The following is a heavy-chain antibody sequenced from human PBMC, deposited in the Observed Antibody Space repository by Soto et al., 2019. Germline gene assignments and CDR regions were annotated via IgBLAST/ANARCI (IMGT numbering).Heavy chain of an antibody. D-gene: IGHD2-15*01. Sequence: GSLRLSCAASGFTVSSNYMSWVRQAPGKGLEWVSVIYSGGSTYYADSVKGRFTISRDNSKNTLYLQMNSLRAEDTAVYYCARVGSGGSWPFDYWGQGTLVTV. CDR3: ARVGSGGSWPFDY. J-gene: IGHJ4*02. V-gene: IGHV3-53*01. CDR2: IYSGGST. CDR1: GFTVSSNY.